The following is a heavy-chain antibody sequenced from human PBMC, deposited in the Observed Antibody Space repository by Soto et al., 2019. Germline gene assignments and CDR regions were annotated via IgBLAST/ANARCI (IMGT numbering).Heavy chain of an antibody. D-gene: IGHD3-16*01. V-gene: IGHV3-23*01. CDR1: GFTFSSYA. J-gene: IGHJ4*02. CDR3: AKGGEGARLPHFDY. Sequence: PGGSLRLSCAASGFTFSSYAMSWVRQAPGKGLEWVSAISGSGGSTYYVDSVKGRFTISRDNSKNTLYLQMNSLRAEDTAVYYCAKGGEGARLPHFDYWGQGTLVTVSS. CDR2: ISGSGGST.